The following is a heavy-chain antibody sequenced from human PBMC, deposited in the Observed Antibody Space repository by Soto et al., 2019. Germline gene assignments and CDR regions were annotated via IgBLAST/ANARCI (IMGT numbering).Heavy chain of an antibody. Sequence: SVKVSCKASGGTFSSYAISWVRQAPGQGLEWMGGIIPIFGTANYAQKFQGRVTITADESTSTAYMELSSLRSEDTAVYYCAHDFWSGNYGMDVWGQGTTVTVSS. CDR3: AHDFWSGNYGMDV. V-gene: IGHV1-69*13. J-gene: IGHJ6*02. CDR1: GGTFSSYA. CDR2: IIPIFGTA. D-gene: IGHD3-3*01.